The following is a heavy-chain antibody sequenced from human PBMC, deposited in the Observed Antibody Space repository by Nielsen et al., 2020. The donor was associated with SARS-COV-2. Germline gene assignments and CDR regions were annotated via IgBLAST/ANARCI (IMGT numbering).Heavy chain of an antibody. D-gene: IGHD4/OR15-4a*01. CDR2: ISGSGGTT. CDR3: AKDRAGATYARFDF. Sequence: GESLKISCAASGLTFSSYAMSWVRQVPGKGLEWVSSISGSGGTTDFADSVKGRFTISRDNSRNTQYLQMNSLRAEDTAVYYCAKDRAGATYARFDFWGQGTLVTVSS. J-gene: IGHJ4*02. CDR1: GLTFSSYA. V-gene: IGHV3-23*01.